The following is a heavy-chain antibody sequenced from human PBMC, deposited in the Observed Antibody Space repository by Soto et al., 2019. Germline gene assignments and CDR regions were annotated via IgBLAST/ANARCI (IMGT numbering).Heavy chain of an antibody. Sequence: EVQLVESGGGLVKPGGSLRLSCAASGFTFSSYSMNWVRQAPGKGLEWVSSISSSSSYIYYADSVKGRFTISRDNAKNSVYLLMNILRAQDTAVYYCARDGQGYYYYYMDVWGKGTTVTVSS. J-gene: IGHJ6*03. CDR3: ARDGQGYYYYYMDV. V-gene: IGHV3-21*01. CDR1: GFTFSSYS. CDR2: ISSSSSYI.